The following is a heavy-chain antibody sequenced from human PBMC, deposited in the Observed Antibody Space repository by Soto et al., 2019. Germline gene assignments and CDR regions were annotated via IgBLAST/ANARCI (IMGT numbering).Heavy chain of an antibody. D-gene: IGHD4-4*01. CDR2: ISASGGST. CDR3: SKGGYLQIPDY. Sequence: EVQLLESGGGLVQPGGSLRLSCAASGFTFSSYAMSWVRQAPGKGLEWVSGISASGGSTYYTDSVKGRLTLSRDNSKNTLYLQMNSLRAEDTAIYYCSKGGYLQIPDYWGQGTLVTVSS. V-gene: IGHV3-23*01. CDR1: GFTFSSYA. J-gene: IGHJ4*02.